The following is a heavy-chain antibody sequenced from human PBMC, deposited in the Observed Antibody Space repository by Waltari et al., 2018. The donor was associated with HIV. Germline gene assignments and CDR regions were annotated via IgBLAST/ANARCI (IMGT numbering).Heavy chain of an antibody. J-gene: IGHJ4*02. V-gene: IGHV4-34*01. Sequence: QVQLQQWGAGLLKPAETLSLTCAVDGGSFSCYYWSWIREPPGKGLEWIGEINHSGSTNYNPSLKSRVTISVDTSKNQFSLKLSSVTAADTAVYYCARSPPKYSYGVNDYWGQGTLVTVSS. CDR1: GGSFSCYY. CDR3: ARSPPKYSYGVNDY. D-gene: IGHD5-18*01. CDR2: INHSGST.